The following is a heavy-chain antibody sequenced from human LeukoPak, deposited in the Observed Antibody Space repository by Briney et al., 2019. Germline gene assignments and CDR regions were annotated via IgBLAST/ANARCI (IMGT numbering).Heavy chain of an antibody. V-gene: IGHV1-8*01. D-gene: IGHD7-27*01. CDR3: ARGPPNWGYDY. CDR2: MSPNSGDT. CDR1: GYTVTSDD. J-gene: IGHJ4*02. Sequence: ASVKVSCKASGYTVTSDDFNWVRQATGQRPEWMGWMSPNSGDTGYAQKFQDRVTMTRNTSISTAYMELSSLRSDDTAVYYCARGPPNWGYDYWGPRTLVTVSS.